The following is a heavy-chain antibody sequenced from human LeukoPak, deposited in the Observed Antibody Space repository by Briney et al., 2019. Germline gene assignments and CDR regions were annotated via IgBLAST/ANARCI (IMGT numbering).Heavy chain of an antibody. CDR2: IYTSGTT. CDR3: ARLSTVTTSFDY. J-gene: IGHJ4*02. D-gene: IGHD4-17*01. Sequence: TSSETLSLTCTVSGGSISSYYWSWIRQPAGKGLEWIGRIYTSGTTHHNPSLKSRVTMSVDTSKNQFSLKLSSVTAADTAVYYCARLSTVTTSFDYWGQGTLVTVSS. CDR1: GGSISSYY. V-gene: IGHV4-4*07.